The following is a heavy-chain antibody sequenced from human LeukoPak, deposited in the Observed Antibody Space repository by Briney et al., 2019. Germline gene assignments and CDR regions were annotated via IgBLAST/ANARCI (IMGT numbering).Heavy chain of an antibody. CDR1: GFTFSDYD. Sequence: PGGSLRLSCAASGFTFSDYDMHWVRQATGKGLEWVSAIGTAGDTYYTGSVKGRFTISRENAKNSLYLQMNSLRAGDTAVYYCAREAGIDWAPYFDYWGQGTLVTVSS. CDR2: IGTAGDT. J-gene: IGHJ4*02. V-gene: IGHV3-13*01. CDR3: AREAGIDWAPYFDY. D-gene: IGHD3-9*01.